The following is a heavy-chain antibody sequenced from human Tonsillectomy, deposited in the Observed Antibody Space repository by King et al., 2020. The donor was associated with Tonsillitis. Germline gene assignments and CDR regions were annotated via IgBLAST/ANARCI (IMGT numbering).Heavy chain of an antibody. J-gene: IGHJ5*02. V-gene: IGHV4-59*01. D-gene: IGHD1-7*01. CDR2: IYYLGST. CDR1: GGSISSYY. Sequence: QLQESGPGLVKPSETLSLTCTVSGGSISSYYWSWIRQPPGKGLEWIGYIYYLGSTNYNPSLKSRVTISVDTSKNQFSLKLSSVTAADTAVYYCARVELPYNWFGPWGQGTLVTVSS. CDR3: ARVELPYNWFGP.